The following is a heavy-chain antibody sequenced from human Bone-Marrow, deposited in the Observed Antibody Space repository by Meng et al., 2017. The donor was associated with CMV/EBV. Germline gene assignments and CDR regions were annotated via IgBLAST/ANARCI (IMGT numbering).Heavy chain of an antibody. Sequence: SETLSLTCTVSGGSISSYYWSWIRQPPGKGLEWIGYIYYSGSTNYNPSLKSRVTISVDTSKNQFSLKLSSVTAADTAVYYCARGPPLRFLEWLPYYYGMDVWGQGTTVTVSS. CDR1: GGSISSYY. D-gene: IGHD3-3*01. CDR2: IYYSGST. CDR3: ARGPPLRFLEWLPYYYGMDV. V-gene: IGHV4-59*12. J-gene: IGHJ6*02.